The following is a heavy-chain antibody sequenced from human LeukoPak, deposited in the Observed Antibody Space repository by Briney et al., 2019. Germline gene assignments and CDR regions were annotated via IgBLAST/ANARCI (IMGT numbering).Heavy chain of an antibody. V-gene: IGHV1-8*01. D-gene: IGHD6-13*01. CDR3: AGVPSSSWYGAYYYYGMDV. CDR2: MNPNSGNT. J-gene: IGHJ6*02. Sequence: ASVKVSCKASGYTFTSYDINWVRQATGQGLEWMGWMNPNSGNTGYAQKFQGRVTMTRNTSISTAYMELSSLRSEDTAVYYCAGVPSSSWYGAYYYYGMDVWGQGTTVTVSS. CDR1: GYTFTSYD.